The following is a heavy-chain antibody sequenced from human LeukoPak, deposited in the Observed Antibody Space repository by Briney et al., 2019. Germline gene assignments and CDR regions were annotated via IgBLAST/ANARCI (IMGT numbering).Heavy chain of an antibody. V-gene: IGHV5-51*01. J-gene: IGHJ3*02. CDR1: GXRFNAYW. CDR2: IYPDDSDT. CDR3: ARRVGWELSDAFDI. D-gene: IGHD1-26*01. Sequence: GESLKISCKGSGXRFNAYWIAWVRQMPGKGLEWMGIIYPDDSDTRYSPSFQGQVTISADKSISTAYLQWSSLKASDAAMYYCARRVGWELSDAFDIWGQGTMVTVSS.